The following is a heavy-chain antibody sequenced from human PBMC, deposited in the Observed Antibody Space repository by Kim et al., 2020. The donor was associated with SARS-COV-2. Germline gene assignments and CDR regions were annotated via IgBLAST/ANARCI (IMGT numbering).Heavy chain of an antibody. CDR3: ARGDTDYYDH. J-gene: IGHJ4*02. Sequence: YNDYAVSVKSRITINPDTSKSQFSLQLNSVTPEDTAVYYCARGDTDYYDHWGQGTLVTVSS. CDR2: YN. D-gene: IGHD5-18*01. V-gene: IGHV6-1*01.